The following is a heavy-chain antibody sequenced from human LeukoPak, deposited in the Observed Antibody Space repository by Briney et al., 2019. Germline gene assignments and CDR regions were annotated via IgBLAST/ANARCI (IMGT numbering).Heavy chain of an antibody. CDR3: AKTAGIAAAADFDY. J-gene: IGHJ4*02. V-gene: IGHV3-23*01. CDR2: ISGSGGST. CDR1: GFTFSNYD. Sequence: GGSLSLTCAASGFTFSNYDLSWVRQAPGKGLEWVSSISGSGGSTYYAASVKGRFTISVDNSKNTLYLQVNNLRAEDTAVYYCAKTAGIAAAADFDYWGQGTLVTVSS. D-gene: IGHD6-13*01.